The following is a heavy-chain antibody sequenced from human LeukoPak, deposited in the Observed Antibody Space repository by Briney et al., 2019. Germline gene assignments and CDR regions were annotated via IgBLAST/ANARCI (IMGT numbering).Heavy chain of an antibody. V-gene: IGHV3-33*08. Sequence: GGSLRLSCAASGFTFSSYGMHWVRQAPGKGLEWVAVIWYDGNNKYYVDPVKGRFTISRDTSKNALYLQMNSLRGEDTAIYYCARDGLASIGLDMWGQGTVVTVSS. D-gene: IGHD6-13*01. CDR2: IWYDGNNK. J-gene: IGHJ3*02. CDR1: GFTFSSYG. CDR3: ARDGLASIGLDM.